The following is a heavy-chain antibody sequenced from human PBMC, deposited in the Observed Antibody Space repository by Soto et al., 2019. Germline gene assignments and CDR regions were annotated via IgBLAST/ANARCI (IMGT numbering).Heavy chain of an antibody. CDR2: IYYSGST. V-gene: IGHV4-31*03. D-gene: IGHD2-21*02. CDR3: ARDARADCGGDCYSLGFRNYFDY. Sequence: SETLSLTCTVSGGSISSGGYYWSWIRQHPGKGLEWIGYIYYSGSTYYNPSLKSRVTISVDTSKNQFPLKLSSVTAADTAVYYCARDARADCGGDCYSLGFRNYFDYWGQGTLVTVSS. CDR1: GGSISSGGYY. J-gene: IGHJ4*02.